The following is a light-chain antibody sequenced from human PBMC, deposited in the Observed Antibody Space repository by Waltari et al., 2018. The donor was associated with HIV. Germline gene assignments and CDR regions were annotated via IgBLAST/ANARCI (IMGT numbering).Light chain of an antibody. Sequence: DIQMTQSPSTLSASVGDRVTITCRASESIGGWFAWYQQKSGKAPKLLIRKASNLESGVPSRFSGSGYGTEFTLTITSLQPDDFATYHCQEYTSFSRTFGQGTKVEI. V-gene: IGKV1-5*03. CDR2: KAS. J-gene: IGKJ1*01. CDR3: QEYTSFSRT. CDR1: ESIGGW.